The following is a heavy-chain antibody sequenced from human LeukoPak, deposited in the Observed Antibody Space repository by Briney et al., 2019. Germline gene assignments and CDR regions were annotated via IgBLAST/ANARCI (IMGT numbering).Heavy chain of an antibody. D-gene: IGHD2-8*01. CDR3: AKDLVYALDY. V-gene: IGHV3-30*18. Sequence: GGSLRLSCAASAFTFSSYGMHWVRQAPGKGLEWVAVISYDGSNKYYADSVKGRFTISRDNSKNMLYLQMNSLRAEDTAVYYCAKDLVYALDYWGQGTLVTVSS. J-gene: IGHJ4*02. CDR1: AFTFSSYG. CDR2: ISYDGSNK.